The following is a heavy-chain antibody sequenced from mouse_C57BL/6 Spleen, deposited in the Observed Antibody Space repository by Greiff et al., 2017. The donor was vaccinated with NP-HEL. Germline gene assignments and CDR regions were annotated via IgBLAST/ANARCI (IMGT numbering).Heavy chain of an antibody. CDR1: GFTFSSYG. J-gene: IGHJ2*01. V-gene: IGHV5-6*02. Sequence: DVKLVESGGDLVKPGGSLKLSCAASGFTFSSYGMSWVRQTPDKRLEWVATISSGGSYTYYPDSVKGRFTISRDNAKNTLYLQMSSLKSEDTAMYYCARRGGLPYFDYWGQGTTLTVSS. D-gene: IGHD2-4*01. CDR2: ISSGGSYT. CDR3: ARRGGLPYFDY.